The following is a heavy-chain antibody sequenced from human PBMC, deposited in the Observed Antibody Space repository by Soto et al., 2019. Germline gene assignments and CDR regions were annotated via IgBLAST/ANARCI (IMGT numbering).Heavy chain of an antibody. Sequence: LRLSCAASGFTFSSYTMHWVRQAPGKGLEWVAVISYDGSNKYYADSVKGRFTISRDNSKNTLYLQMNSLRAEDTAVYYCARDSGGYSSGWSRYYFDYWGQGTLVTVSS. J-gene: IGHJ4*02. V-gene: IGHV3-30-3*01. D-gene: IGHD6-19*01. CDR1: GFTFSSYT. CDR3: ARDSGGYSSGWSRYYFDY. CDR2: ISYDGSNK.